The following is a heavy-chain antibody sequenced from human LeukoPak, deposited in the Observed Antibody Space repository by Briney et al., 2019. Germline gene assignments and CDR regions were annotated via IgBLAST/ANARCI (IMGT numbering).Heavy chain of an antibody. CDR2: INAYNGNT. CDR1: GYTFTTYA. D-gene: IGHD3-10*01. CDR3: ARDTGRFGELLFWYYYGMDV. J-gene: IGHJ6*02. Sequence: ASVKVSCKASGYTFTTYAMHWVRQAPGQRLEWMGWINAYNGNTNYAQKLQGRVTMTTDTSTSTAYMELRSLRSDDTAVYYCARDTGRFGELLFWYYYGMDVWGQGTTVTVSS. V-gene: IGHV1-18*01.